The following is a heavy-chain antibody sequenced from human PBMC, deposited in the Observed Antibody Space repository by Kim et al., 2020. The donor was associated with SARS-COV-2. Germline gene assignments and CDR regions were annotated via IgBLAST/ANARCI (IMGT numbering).Heavy chain of an antibody. CDR1: EYSFTSYW. J-gene: IGHJ5*02. V-gene: IGHV5-10-1*01. CDR2: IDPSDSYT. CDR3: ARATKGTPSGFDP. D-gene: IGHD1-1*01. Sequence: GESLKISCKGAEYSFTSYWINWVRQMPGKGLEWMGRIDPSDSYTKYSPSFQGHVTISADTSISTAYLQWSRLKASDSAMYYCARATKGTPSGFDPWGQGTLVTVSS.